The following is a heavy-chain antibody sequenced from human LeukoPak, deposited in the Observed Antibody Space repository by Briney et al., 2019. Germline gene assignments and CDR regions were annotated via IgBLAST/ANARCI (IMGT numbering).Heavy chain of an antibody. D-gene: IGHD3-22*01. CDR3: ARGDYYDSSGYYRNAYY. V-gene: IGHV3-21*01. J-gene: IGHJ4*02. CDR2: ISSSSSYI. Sequence: GGSLRLSCAASGFTFSSYSMNWVRQAPGKGLEWVSSISSSSSYIYYADSVKGRFTISRDNAKNSLYLQMNSLRAEDTAVYYCARGDYYDSSGYYRNAYYWGQGTLVTVSS. CDR1: GFTFSSYS.